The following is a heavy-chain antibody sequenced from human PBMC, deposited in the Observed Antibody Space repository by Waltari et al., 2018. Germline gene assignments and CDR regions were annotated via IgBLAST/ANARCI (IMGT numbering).Heavy chain of an antibody. V-gene: IGHV3-66*02. D-gene: IGHD6-13*01. CDR2: IYSGGST. CDR1: GGSISSYY. Sequence: VQLQESGPGLVKPSETLSLTCTVSGGSISSYYWSWIRQPPGKGLEWVSVIYSGGSTYYADSVKGRFTISRDNSKNTLYLQMNSLRAEDTAVYYCARDRVTLAAAGTQLYYYYGMDVWGQGTTVTVSS. J-gene: IGHJ6*02. CDR3: ARDRVTLAAAGTQLYYYYGMDV.